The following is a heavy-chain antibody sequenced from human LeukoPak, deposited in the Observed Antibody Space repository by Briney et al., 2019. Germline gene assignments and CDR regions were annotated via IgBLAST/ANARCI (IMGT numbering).Heavy chain of an antibody. CDR2: IIPIFGTA. D-gene: IGHD6-19*01. CDR3: ARDPPTGYGSGWHYFDY. Sequence: ASVTVSCKASGGTFSSYAISWVRQAPGQGLEWMGGIIPIFGTANYAQKFQGRVTITADESTSTAYMELSSLRSEDTAVYYCARDPPTGYGSGWHYFDYWGQGTLVTVSS. J-gene: IGHJ4*02. V-gene: IGHV1-69*13. CDR1: GGTFSSYA.